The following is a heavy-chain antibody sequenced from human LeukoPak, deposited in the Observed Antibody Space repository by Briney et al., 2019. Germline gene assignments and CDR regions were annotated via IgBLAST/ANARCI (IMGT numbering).Heavy chain of an antibody. D-gene: IGHD2-21*02. CDR2: ISVINSGNT. J-gene: IGHJ3*02. CDR3: SREFPFCGADCFSGVFDI. CDR1: GYTFSSYG. V-gene: IGHV1-18*01. Sequence: ASVKVSCKASGYTFSSYGSNWVRQAPGRGLDWMGCISVINSGNTRYAQNFQGRLTMTTDASTTTAYMELRSLRSDDTAVYYCSREFPFCGADCFSGVFDIWGQGTMVTV.